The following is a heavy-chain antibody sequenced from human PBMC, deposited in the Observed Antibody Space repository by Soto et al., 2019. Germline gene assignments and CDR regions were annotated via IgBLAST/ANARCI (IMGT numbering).Heavy chain of an antibody. J-gene: IGHJ6*02. Sequence: KPSETLSLTCTVSGGSISSSSYYWGWIRQPPGKGLEWIGSIYYSGSTYYNPSLKSRVTISVDTSKNQFSLKLSSVTAADTAVYYCARQGYSSSYYYYGMDVWGQGTTVTV. D-gene: IGHD6-6*01. CDR1: GGSISSSSYY. CDR2: IYYSGST. V-gene: IGHV4-39*01. CDR3: ARQGYSSSYYYYGMDV.